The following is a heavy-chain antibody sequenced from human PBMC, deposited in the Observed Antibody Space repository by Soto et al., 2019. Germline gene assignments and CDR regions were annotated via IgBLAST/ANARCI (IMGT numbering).Heavy chain of an antibody. J-gene: IGHJ6*02. CDR1: GGTFSSYA. CDR3: ARGGGRGYSGYDYVNYYYGMDV. V-gene: IGHV1-69*13. CDR2: IIPIFGTA. Sequence: SVKVSCKASGGTFSSYAISWVQQAPGQGLEWMGGIIPIFGTANYAQKFQGRVTITADESTSTAYMELSSLRSEDTAVYYCARGGGRGYSGYDYVNYYYGMDVWGQGTTVTVSS. D-gene: IGHD5-12*01.